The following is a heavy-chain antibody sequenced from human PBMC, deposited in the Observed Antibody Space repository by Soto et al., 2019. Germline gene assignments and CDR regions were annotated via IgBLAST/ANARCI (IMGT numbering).Heavy chain of an antibody. CDR2: ISSSSSYI. V-gene: IGHV3-21*01. Sequence: GGSLRLSCAASGFTFSSYSMNWVRQAPGKWLEWVSSISSSSSYIYYADSVKGRFTISRDNAKNSLYLQMNSLRAEDTAVYYCARGRYCSGGSCYPYFDYWGQGTLVTVSS. J-gene: IGHJ4*02. CDR3: ARGRYCSGGSCYPYFDY. D-gene: IGHD2-15*01. CDR1: GFTFSSYS.